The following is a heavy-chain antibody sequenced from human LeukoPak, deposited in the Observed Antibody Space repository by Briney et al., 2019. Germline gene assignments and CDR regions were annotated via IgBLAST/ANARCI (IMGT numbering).Heavy chain of an antibody. CDR2: IDPSSGNT. J-gene: IGHJ3*02. V-gene: IGHV1-46*01. CDR1: GYALTNYY. D-gene: IGHD2-15*01. CDR3: ARGEMDCSGGSCQDAFDI. Sequence: ASVKVSCKASGYALTNYYMSWVRQAPGQGPEWMGAIDPSSGNTQFAPKFEGRVTVTTDTSTSTVYMEMSSLRSEDTAVYYCARGEMDCSGGSCQDAFDIWGQGTMVTVSS.